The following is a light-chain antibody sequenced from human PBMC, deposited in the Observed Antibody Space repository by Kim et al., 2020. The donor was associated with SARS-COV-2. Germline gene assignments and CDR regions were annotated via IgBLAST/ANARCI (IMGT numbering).Light chain of an antibody. V-gene: IGKV3-11*01. CDR1: QSVTTY. J-gene: IGKJ4*01. Sequence: SPGERATLSCRASQSVTTYLAWYQQKPGQAPRLLIYDASTRAPGIPARFSGSGSGTDFTLTISSLEPEDFAVYYCQQRSSWPLTFGGGTKVDIK. CDR2: DAS. CDR3: QQRSSWPLT.